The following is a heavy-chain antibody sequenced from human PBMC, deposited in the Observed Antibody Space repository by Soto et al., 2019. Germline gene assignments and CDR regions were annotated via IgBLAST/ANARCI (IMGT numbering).Heavy chain of an antibody. CDR2: ISYTGST. Sequence: PSETLSLTCTVSGGSISSYYWSWIRQPPGKGLDWIGYISYTGSTNYNASLKSRVTISVDTSKNQFSLKLGSVTAADTAVYYCARGLNRNAYNLNYFDPWGQGILVTVS. V-gene: IGHV4-59*01. CDR3: ARGLNRNAYNLNYFDP. CDR1: GGSISSYY. J-gene: IGHJ5*02. D-gene: IGHD3-16*01.